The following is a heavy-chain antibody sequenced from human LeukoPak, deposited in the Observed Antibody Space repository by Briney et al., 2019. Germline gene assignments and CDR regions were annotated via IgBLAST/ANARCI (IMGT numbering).Heavy chain of an antibody. D-gene: IGHD2-2*01. Sequence: GGSLRLSCAASGFTVSSNYMSWVRQAPGKGLEWVSAISGSGGSTYYADSVKGRFTISRDNSKNTLYLQMNSLRAEDTAVYYCAKDLLGYCSSASCPRYFDLWGRGTLVTVSS. CDR2: ISGSGGST. CDR3: AKDLLGYCSSASCPRYFDL. V-gene: IGHV3-23*01. CDR1: GFTVSSNY. J-gene: IGHJ2*01.